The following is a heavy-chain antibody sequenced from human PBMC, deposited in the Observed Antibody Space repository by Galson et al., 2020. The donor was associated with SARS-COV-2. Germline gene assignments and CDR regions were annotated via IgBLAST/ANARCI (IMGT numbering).Heavy chain of an antibody. D-gene: IGHD3-10*01. Sequence: SETLSLTCTVSGDSISNYFWSWIRQPAGKGLEWIGRMYTSGSTNYNPSLKSRVTMSADTSKNQFSLKVNSVTAADTAVYYCARETGSGSYFGYCYFYMDVWGKGTPVTISS. J-gene: IGHJ6*03. CDR3: ARETGSGSYFGYCYFYMDV. V-gene: IGHV4-4*07. CDR2: MYTSGST. CDR1: GDSISNYF.